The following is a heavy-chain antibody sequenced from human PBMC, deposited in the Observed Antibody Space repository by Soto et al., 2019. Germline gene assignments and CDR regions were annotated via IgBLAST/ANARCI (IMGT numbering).Heavy chain of an antibody. J-gene: IGHJ4*02. CDR3: AKDPGESLHGSNY. CDR2: ISGSGGST. CDR1: GFTFSSYA. Sequence: GGSLRLSCAASGFTFSSYAMSWVRQAPGKGLEWVSAISGSGGSTYYADSVKGRFTISRDNSKNTLYLQMNSLRAEDTAVYYWAKDPGESLHGSNYWGQGTLVTVSS. V-gene: IGHV3-23*01. D-gene: IGHD3-10*01.